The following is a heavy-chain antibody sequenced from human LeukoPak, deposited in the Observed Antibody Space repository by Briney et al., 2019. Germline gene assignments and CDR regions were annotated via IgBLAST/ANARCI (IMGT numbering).Heavy chain of an antibody. V-gene: IGHV1-2*02. J-gene: IGHJ4*02. CDR3: ARVHGGEWYYFDH. Sequence: GASVKVSCKASGYTFTGYYMHWVRQAPGQGLEWMGWSNPNNGGTNYAQKFQGRVTMTLDTSISTAYMELSRLRSDDTAIYYCARVHGGEWYYFDHWGQGTLVTVSS. D-gene: IGHD2-8*02. CDR1: GYTFTGYY. CDR2: SNPNNGGT.